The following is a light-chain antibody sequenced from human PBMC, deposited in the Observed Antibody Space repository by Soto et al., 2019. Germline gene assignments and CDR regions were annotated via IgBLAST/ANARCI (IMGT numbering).Light chain of an antibody. J-gene: IGLJ1*01. CDR2: SSV. CDR1: SSNIGAGYD. Sequence: VLTQPPSVSGAPGQGVTITCTGSSSNIGAGYDVHWYQQLPRTAPKLLIYSSVNRPSGVPDRFSASRSGTSASLAITGLRPEDEADYYCQSYDSRLNGYVFGTGTKVTVL. V-gene: IGLV1-40*01. CDR3: QSYDSRLNGYV.